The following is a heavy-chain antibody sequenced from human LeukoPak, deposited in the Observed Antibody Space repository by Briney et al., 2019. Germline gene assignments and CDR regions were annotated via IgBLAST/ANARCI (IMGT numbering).Heavy chain of an antibody. V-gene: IGHV4-34*01. D-gene: IGHD3-10*01. CDR2: IKHSGST. CDR1: GGSFSGYY. Sequence: SETLSLTCAVYGGSFSGYYWSWIRQPPGKGLEWIGEIKHSGSTNYNPSLKSRVTISVDTSKNQFSLKLSSVTAADTAVYYCARLRITMVRGVIIMAFDYWGQGTLVTVSS. CDR3: ARLRITMVRGVIIMAFDY. J-gene: IGHJ4*02.